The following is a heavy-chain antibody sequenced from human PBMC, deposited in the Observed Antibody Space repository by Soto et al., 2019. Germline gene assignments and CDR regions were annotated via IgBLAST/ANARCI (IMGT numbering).Heavy chain of an antibody. CDR1: GFTFSSYG. Sequence: QVQLVESGGGVVQPGRSLRLSCAASGFTFSSYGMHWVRQAPGKGLEWVAVIWYDGSNKYYADSVKGRFTISRDNSKNTLYLQMNSLRAEDTAVYYCARFYYYDSSGYYRDDCWGQGTLVTVSS. J-gene: IGHJ4*02. V-gene: IGHV3-33*01. CDR3: ARFYYYDSSGYYRDDC. CDR2: IWYDGSNK. D-gene: IGHD3-22*01.